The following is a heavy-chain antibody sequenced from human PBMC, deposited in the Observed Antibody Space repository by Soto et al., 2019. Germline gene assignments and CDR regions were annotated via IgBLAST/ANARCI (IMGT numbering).Heavy chain of an antibody. D-gene: IGHD3-3*01. J-gene: IGHJ4*02. CDR2: IDPSDSYT. V-gene: IGHV5-10-1*01. CDR3: ARHRGGYYPTVSDY. CDR1: GYSFTSYW. Sequence: HGESLKISCKGSGYSFTSYWISWVRQMPGKGLEWMGRIDPSDSYTNYSPSFQGHVTISADKSISTAYLQWSSLKASDTAMYYCARHRGGYYPTVSDYWGQGTLVTVSS.